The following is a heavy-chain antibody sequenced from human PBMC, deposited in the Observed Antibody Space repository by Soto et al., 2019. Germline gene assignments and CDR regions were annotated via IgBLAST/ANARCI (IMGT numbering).Heavy chain of an antibody. CDR2: IWYDGSNK. CDR1: GFTFSSYG. V-gene: IGHV3-33*01. CDR3: ARNRGVYGDYYYYGMDV. Sequence: QVQLVESGGGVVQPGRSLRLSCAASGFTFSSYGMHWVRQAPGKGLEWVAVIWYDGSNKYYADSVKGRFTISRDNSKNTLYLQMNSLRPEDTAVYYCARNRGVYGDYYYYGMDVWGQGTTVTVSS. D-gene: IGHD4-17*01. J-gene: IGHJ6*02.